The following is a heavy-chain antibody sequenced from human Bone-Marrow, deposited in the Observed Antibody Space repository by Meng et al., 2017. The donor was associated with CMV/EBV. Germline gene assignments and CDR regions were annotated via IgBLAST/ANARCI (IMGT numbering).Heavy chain of an antibody. D-gene: IGHD2/OR15-2a*01. Sequence: ELELVEYGGVLVQPGGSLRLSCAVSGFNLISYWMHWVLQAPGKGLVWVSRIDIDGRDITYADSVKGRFTISRDTAKNTLYLEMNSLRVEDTAVYYCARGLEEYLGWEMGCWGQGTLVTVSS. CDR1: GFNLISYW. V-gene: IGHV3-74*03. J-gene: IGHJ4*02. CDR3: ARGLEEYLGWEMGC. CDR2: IDIDGRDI.